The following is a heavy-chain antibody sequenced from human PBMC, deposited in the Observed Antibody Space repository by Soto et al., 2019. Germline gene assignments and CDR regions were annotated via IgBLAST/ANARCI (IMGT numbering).Heavy chain of an antibody. Sequence: SETLSLTCAVYGGSFSGYYWSWIRQPPGKGLEWIGEINHCGSTNYNPSLKGRVTISVDTSQNQFSLKLSSVTAADTAVYYCARGELADYYDSSGPYYYGMDVWGQGTTVTVS. D-gene: IGHD3-22*01. CDR3: ARGELADYYDSSGPYYYGMDV. CDR2: INHCGST. V-gene: IGHV4-34*01. CDR1: GGSFSGYY. J-gene: IGHJ6*02.